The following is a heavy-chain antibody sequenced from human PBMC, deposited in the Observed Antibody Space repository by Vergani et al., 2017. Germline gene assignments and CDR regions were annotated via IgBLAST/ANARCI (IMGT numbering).Heavy chain of an antibody. V-gene: IGHV3-23*01. Sequence: EVQLLESGGGLVQPGGSLRLSCAASGFTFSSYAMSWVRQAPGKGLEWVSAISGSGGSTYYADSVKGRFTISRDNSKNTLYLQMNSLRAEDTAVYYCARGGDIVVVVAATLFDYWGQGTLVTVSS. CDR3: ARGGDIVVVVAATLFDY. CDR1: GFTFSSYA. J-gene: IGHJ4*02. CDR2: ISGSGGST. D-gene: IGHD2-15*01.